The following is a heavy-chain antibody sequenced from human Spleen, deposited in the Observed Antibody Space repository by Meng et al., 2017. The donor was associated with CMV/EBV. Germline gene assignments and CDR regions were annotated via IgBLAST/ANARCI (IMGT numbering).Heavy chain of an antibody. J-gene: IGHJ4*02. D-gene: IGHD6-19*01. CDR3: ARGPGAVAGTARLLDS. CDR1: GSIRSGAYY. CDR2: IYYSGST. V-gene: IGHV4-31*02. Sequence: GSIRSGAYYWSWIRQHPGKGLEWIGYIYYSGSTSYNPSLKSRVTISLDTSKNQFSLKLSSVTAADTAVYFCARGPGAVAGTARLLDSWGQGTLVTVSS.